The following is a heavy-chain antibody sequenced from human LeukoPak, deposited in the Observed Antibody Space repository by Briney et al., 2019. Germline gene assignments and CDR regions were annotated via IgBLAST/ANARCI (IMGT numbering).Heavy chain of an antibody. CDR3: AKQSHTGFDP. D-gene: IGHD5-18*01. CDR2: IHGSGST. Sequence: SETLSLTCTVSGGSISSKYWSWIRQPPGEGLEWIGYIHGSGSTDYNPSLKSRVTISVDTSENQFSLKLSSVTAADTAIYYCAKQSHTGFDPWGQGTLVTVSS. J-gene: IGHJ5*02. CDR1: GGSISSKY. V-gene: IGHV4-59*01.